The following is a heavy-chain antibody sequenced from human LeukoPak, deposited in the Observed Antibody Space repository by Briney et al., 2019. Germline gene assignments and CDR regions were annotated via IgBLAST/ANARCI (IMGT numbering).Heavy chain of an antibody. D-gene: IGHD4/OR15-4a*01. V-gene: IGHV3-9*01. J-gene: IGHJ4*02. CDR3: ARRAGAYSHPYDY. CDR1: GCTFDDYA. CDR2: ISWKSGSI. Sequence: GGSLRLSCAASGCTFDDYAMHWVRQAPGKGLEWVSGISWKSGSIGYADSVKGRFTVSRDNAKNSLHLQMNSLRAEDTAVYYCARRAGAYSHPYDYWGQGTLVTVSS.